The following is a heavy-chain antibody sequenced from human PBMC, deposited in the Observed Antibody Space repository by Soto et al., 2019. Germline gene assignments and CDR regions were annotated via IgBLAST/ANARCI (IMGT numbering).Heavy chain of an antibody. V-gene: IGHV3-33*01. CDR3: ARGGLRCSSTSCRNYYYYYYGMDV. J-gene: IGHJ6*02. CDR1: GFAFISYG. D-gene: IGHD2-2*01. CDR2: IWYDGSNK. Sequence: GGSLRLSCAASGFAFISYGMPWVRQAPGKGLEWVAVIWYDGSNKYYADSVKGRFTISRDNSKNTLYLQMNSLRAEDTAVYYCARGGLRCSSTSCRNYYYYYYGMDVWGQGTTVTVSS.